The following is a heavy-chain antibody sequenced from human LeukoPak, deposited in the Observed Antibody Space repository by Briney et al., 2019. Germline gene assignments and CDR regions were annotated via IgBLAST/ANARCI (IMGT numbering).Heavy chain of an antibody. CDR3: ASDEMATIDGTLDY. V-gene: IGHV1-46*01. D-gene: IGHD5-24*01. J-gene: IGHJ4*02. CDR2: INPSGGST. CDR1: GYTFTSYY. Sequence: ASVKVSCKASGYTFTSYYMHWVRQAPGQGLDWMGIINPSGGSTSYAQKFQGRVAMTRDMATSTVYMELSSLRCEDTAVYYCASDEMATIDGTLDYWGQGTLVTVSS.